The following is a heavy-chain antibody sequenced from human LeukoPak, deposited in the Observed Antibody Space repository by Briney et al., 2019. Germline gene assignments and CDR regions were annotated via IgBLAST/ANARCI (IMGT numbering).Heavy chain of an antibody. CDR3: ERDTSYSSSSVAY. V-gene: IGHV1-18*01. CDR2: ISGYDGNT. CDR1: GYTFTSYG. J-gene: IGHJ4*02. Sequence: AASVKVSCKASGYTFTSYGIYWVRQAPGQEVEWMGWISGYDGNTNYAQKLHGRVTVTTDTSTSTAYMELRSLTSDDTAVYYCERDTSYSSSSVAYWGQGTLVTVSS. D-gene: IGHD6-6*01.